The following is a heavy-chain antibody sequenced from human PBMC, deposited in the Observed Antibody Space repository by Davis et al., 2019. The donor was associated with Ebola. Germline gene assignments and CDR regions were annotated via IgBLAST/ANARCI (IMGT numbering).Heavy chain of an antibody. V-gene: IGHV3-23*01. D-gene: IGHD2-2*02. CDR2: IGGSGDNT. J-gene: IGHJ6*02. CDR3: AKLSCTSTSCYTGNYYYYYGVDV. Sequence: GESLKISCAASGFTFSDYYMSWIRQAPGKGLEWVSTIGGSGDNTYYADSVKGRFTISRDNSKNTLYLQMNILRAEDTAVYYCAKLSCTSTSCYTGNYYYYYGVDVWGQGTTVTVSS. CDR1: GFTFSDYY.